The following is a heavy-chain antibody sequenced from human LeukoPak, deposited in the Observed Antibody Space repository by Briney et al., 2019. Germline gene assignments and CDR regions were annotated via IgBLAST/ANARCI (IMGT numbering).Heavy chain of an antibody. CDR3: AKDLGSSGWYIDY. V-gene: IGHV3-23*01. CDR2: NSGGGT. Sequence: GGSMRLSCAASGFTFSSYAMYWVRQAPGKGLEWVSSNSGGGTYYADSVKGRFTTSRDNPKNTLYLQMNSLRAEDTAVYYCAKDLGSSGWYIDYWGQGTLVTVSS. CDR1: GFTFSSYA. D-gene: IGHD6-19*01. J-gene: IGHJ4*02.